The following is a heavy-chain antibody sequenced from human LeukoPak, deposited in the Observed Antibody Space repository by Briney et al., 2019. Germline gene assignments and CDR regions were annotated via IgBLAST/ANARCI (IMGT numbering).Heavy chain of an antibody. CDR3: AKGQIRWEHLRQDAFDI. CDR2: ISYHGSNK. Sequence: GGSLRLSCAVSGFTFSSDWMIWVRQAPGKGLEWVAVISYHGSNKYHADSVKGRFTISRDNSKNTLYLQMNSLRAEDTAVYYCAKGQIRWEHLRQDAFDIWGQGTTVTVSS. CDR1: GFTFSSDW. D-gene: IGHD4-23*01. V-gene: IGHV3-30*18. J-gene: IGHJ3*02.